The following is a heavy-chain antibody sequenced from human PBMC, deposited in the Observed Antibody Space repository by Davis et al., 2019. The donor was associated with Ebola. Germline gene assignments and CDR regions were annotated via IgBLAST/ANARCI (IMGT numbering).Heavy chain of an antibody. Sequence: GGSLRLSCAASGFTFSDYYMSWIRQAPGKGLEWVSYISSSGSTIYYADSVKGRFTISRDNSKNTLYLQMNSLRAEDTAVYYCAKDRSFRRLYLQLYYYYYGMDVWGQGTTVTVSS. J-gene: IGHJ6*02. CDR2: ISSSGSTI. D-gene: IGHD2-8*01. CDR3: AKDRSFRRLYLQLYYYYYGMDV. CDR1: GFTFSDYY. V-gene: IGHV3-11*04.